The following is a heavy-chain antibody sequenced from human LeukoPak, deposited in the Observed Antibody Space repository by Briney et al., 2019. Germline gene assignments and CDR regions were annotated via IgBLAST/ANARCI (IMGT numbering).Heavy chain of an antibody. V-gene: IGHV3-30*18. CDR1: GFTFSSYG. CDR3: AKDDTVTTLSY. Sequence: PGGSLRLSCAASGFTFSSYGMHWVRQAPGKGLEWVAVISYDGSNKYYADSVKGRFTISRDNSKNTLYLQMNSLRAEDTAMYYCAKDDTVTTLSYWGQGTLVTVSS. D-gene: IGHD4-17*01. J-gene: IGHJ4*02. CDR2: ISYDGSNK.